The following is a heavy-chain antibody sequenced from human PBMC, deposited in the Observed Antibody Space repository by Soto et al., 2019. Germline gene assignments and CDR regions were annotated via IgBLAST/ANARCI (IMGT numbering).Heavy chain of an antibody. Sequence: EVQLVESGGGLVKPGGSLRLSCAASGFTFSNAWMSWVRQAPGKGLEWVGRIKSKTDGGTTDYAAPVKGRFTISRDDSKNTLYLQMNSLKTEDTAVYYCTTRSAAAGPSFDYWGQGTLVTVSS. J-gene: IGHJ4*02. CDR1: GFTFSNAW. CDR2: IKSKTDGGTT. V-gene: IGHV3-15*01. D-gene: IGHD6-13*01. CDR3: TTRSAAAGPSFDY.